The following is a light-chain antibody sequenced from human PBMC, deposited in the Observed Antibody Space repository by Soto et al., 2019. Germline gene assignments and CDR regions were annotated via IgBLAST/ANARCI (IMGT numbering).Light chain of an antibody. Sequence: EIVSTQSPGTLSLSPGERATLSCRASQSVSSNYLAWYQQKFGQAPRLLIYGASSRATGIPDRFSGSGSGTDFTLTISRLEPEDFAVYYCQQYGSSPPYTFGQGTKLEIK. CDR2: GAS. J-gene: IGKJ2*01. CDR1: QSVSSNY. V-gene: IGKV3-20*01. CDR3: QQYGSSPPYT.